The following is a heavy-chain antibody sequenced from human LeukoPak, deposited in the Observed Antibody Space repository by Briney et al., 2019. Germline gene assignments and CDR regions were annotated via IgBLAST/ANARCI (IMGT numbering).Heavy chain of an antibody. V-gene: IGHV3-11*01. D-gene: IGHD6-6*01. CDR1: GFTFSDYY. CDR3: ARDGIAARNSMYYFDY. Sequence: GGSLRLSCAASGFTFSDYYMSWIRQAPGKGLEWVSYISSSGSTIYYADSVKGRFTISRDNAKNSLYLQMNSLRAEDTAVYYCARDGIAARNSMYYFDYWGQGTPVTVSS. CDR2: ISSSGSTI. J-gene: IGHJ4*02.